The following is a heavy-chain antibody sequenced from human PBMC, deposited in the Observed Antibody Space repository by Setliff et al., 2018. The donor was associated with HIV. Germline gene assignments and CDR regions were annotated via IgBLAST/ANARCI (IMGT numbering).Heavy chain of an antibody. CDR3: ARVQRSGSYYSLDY. CDR2: IYYSGST. Sequence: PSETLSLTCTVFGGSISSGDYYWSWIRQPPGKGLEWIGYIYYSGSTYYNPSLKSRVTISVDTSKNQFSLKLSSVTAAGTAVYYCARVQRSGSYYSLDYWGQGTLVTVSS. CDR1: GGSISSGDYY. J-gene: IGHJ4*02. V-gene: IGHV4-30-4*08. D-gene: IGHD3-10*01.